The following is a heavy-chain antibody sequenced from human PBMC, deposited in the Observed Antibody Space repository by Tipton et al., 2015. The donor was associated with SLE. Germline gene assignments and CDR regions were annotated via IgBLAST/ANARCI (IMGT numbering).Heavy chain of an antibody. J-gene: IGHJ4*02. CDR2: ISDGSST. D-gene: IGHD1-26*01. CDR1: GFTFSSYW. CDR3: ARYSSGSLDS. Sequence: SLRLSCAASGFTFSSYWMHWVRQAPGKGLVWVSRISDGSSTTYADSVKGRFTISRDNAKNTLYLQMNSLRAEDTAVYYCARYSSGSLDSWGQGTLVTVSS. V-gene: IGHV3-74*03.